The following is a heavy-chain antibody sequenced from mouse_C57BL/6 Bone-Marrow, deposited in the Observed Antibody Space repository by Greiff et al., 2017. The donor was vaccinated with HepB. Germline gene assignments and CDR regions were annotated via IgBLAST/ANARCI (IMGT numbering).Heavy chain of an antibody. J-gene: IGHJ2*01. CDR2: IHPNSGST. CDR1: GYTFTSYW. CDR3: ARYYDGYYLDY. Sequence: VQLQQPGAELVKPGASVKLSCKASGYTFTSYWMHWVKQRPGQGLEWIGMIHPNSGSTNYNEKFKSKATLTVDKSSSTAYMQLSSLTSEDSAVYYCARYYDGYYLDYWGQGTTLTVSS. D-gene: IGHD2-3*01. V-gene: IGHV1-64*01.